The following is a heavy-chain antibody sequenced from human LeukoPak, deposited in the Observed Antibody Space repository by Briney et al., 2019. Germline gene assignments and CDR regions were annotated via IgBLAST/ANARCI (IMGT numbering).Heavy chain of an antibody. CDR3: ARDLDSRFDS. D-gene: IGHD3-22*01. CDR2: IYPADSDT. J-gene: IGHJ4*02. V-gene: IGHV5-51*01. CDR1: GFSFTSNW. Sequence: GESLKISCKASGFSFTSNWIGWVRQMPGKGLEWMGIIYPADSDTSYSPSFQGQVTISADTSINTAYLQWTSLKASDTAMYYCARDLDSRFDSWGQGTLVTVSS.